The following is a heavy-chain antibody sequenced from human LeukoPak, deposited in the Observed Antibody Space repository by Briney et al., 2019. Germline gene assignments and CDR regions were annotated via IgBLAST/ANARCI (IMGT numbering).Heavy chain of an antibody. Sequence: SETLSLTCAVYGGSFSGYYWSWLRQPPQKGLEWVGEINYSRRTNYNPSLKSRVTISVDTSKNQFSLKVRSVTAADTCVYYCARGHVGSYAYYYFYGMDVWGQGTTVTVSS. CDR2: INYSRRT. V-gene: IGHV4-34*01. CDR3: ARGHVGSYAYYYFYGMDV. J-gene: IGHJ6*02. CDR1: GGSFSGYY. D-gene: IGHD2-8*01.